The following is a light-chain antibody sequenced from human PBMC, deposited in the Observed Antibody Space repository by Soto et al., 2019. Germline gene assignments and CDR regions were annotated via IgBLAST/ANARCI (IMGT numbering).Light chain of an antibody. V-gene: IGKV3-20*01. J-gene: IGKJ4*01. Sequence: IVLTQSPGTLSLSPGDRATLFCRASQSVSSNYLGWYQQKPGQAPRLLLYGASSRAIGIPDRFSGSGSGTDFTLTISRLEPEDFAVYYCQQYDTSPPLTFGGGTKVEIK. CDR2: GAS. CDR3: QQYDTSPPLT. CDR1: QSVSSNY.